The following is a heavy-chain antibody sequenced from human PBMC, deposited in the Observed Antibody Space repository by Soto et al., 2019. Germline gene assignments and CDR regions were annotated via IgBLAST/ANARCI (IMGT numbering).Heavy chain of an antibody. Sequence: PSETLSLTCAVYGVSFSGYYWSWIRQPPGKGLEWIGEINHSGSTNYNPSLKSRVTISVDTSKNQFSLKLSSVTAADTAVYYCARAPYYYGSGRYYYYMDVWGKGTTVTVSS. CDR3: ARAPYYYGSGRYYYYMDV. D-gene: IGHD3-10*01. V-gene: IGHV4-34*01. CDR2: INHSGST. CDR1: GVSFSGYY. J-gene: IGHJ6*03.